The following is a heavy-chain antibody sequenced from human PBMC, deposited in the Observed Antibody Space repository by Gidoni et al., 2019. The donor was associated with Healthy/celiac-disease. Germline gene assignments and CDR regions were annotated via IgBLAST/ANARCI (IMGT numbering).Heavy chain of an antibody. CDR3: AKYYRMVRGFDY. V-gene: IGHV3-23*01. J-gene: IGHJ4*02. CDR2: ISGSGGST. Sequence: EVQLLESGGGFVQPGGSLRLSCAASAFTFSSYAMSWVRQAPGKGLEWVSAISGSGGSTYYADSVKGRFTISRDNSKNTLYLQMNSLRAEDTAVYYCAKYYRMVRGFDYWGQGTLVTVSS. D-gene: IGHD3-10*01. CDR1: AFTFSSYA.